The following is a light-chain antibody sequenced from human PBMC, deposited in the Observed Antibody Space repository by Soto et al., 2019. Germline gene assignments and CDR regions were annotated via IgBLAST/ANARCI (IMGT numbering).Light chain of an antibody. Sequence: EIVMTQSPATLSLSPVGRATLSCMASQSISDTLAWYQQKPGQAPRLLIYGASRRATGFPARFSGSGSGTDFTLTISSLQSEDFAVYYCQKYDNWPWTFGQGTKVDIK. CDR1: QSISDT. V-gene: IGKV3-15*01. J-gene: IGKJ1*01. CDR2: GAS. CDR3: QKYDNWPWT.